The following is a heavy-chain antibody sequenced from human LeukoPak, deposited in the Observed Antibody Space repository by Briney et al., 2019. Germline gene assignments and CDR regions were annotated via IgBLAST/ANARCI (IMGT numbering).Heavy chain of an antibody. D-gene: IGHD3-9*01. CDR2: INWNGGST. CDR1: GFTFDDYG. J-gene: IGHJ4*02. V-gene: IGHV3-20*04. Sequence: PGGSLRLSCAASGFTFDDYGMSWGRQAPGKGLEWVSGINWNGGSTGYADSVKGRFTISRDNAKNSPYLKMNSLRAEDTALYYCARGGDILTGYHPPFDYWGQGTLVTVSS. CDR3: ARGGDILTGYHPPFDY.